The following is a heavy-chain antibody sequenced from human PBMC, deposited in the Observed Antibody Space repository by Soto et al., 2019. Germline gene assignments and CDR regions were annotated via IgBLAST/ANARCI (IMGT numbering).Heavy chain of an antibody. CDR2: IYYSGST. CDR1: GGSISSYY. J-gene: IGHJ5*02. CDR3: GRLLYGSGSWFDP. Sequence: PSETLSLTCTVSGGSISSYYWSWIRQPPGKGLEWIGYIYYSGSTNYNPSLKSRVTISVDTSKNQFSLKLSSVTAADTAVYYCGRLLYGSGSWFDPWDQGSLVTVSS. V-gene: IGHV4-59*08. D-gene: IGHD3-10*01.